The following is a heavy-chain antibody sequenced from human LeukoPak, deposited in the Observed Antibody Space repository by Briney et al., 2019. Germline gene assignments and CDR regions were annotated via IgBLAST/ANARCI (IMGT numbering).Heavy chain of an antibody. CDR1: GFILSTYW. Sequence: PGGSLRLSCEVSGFILSTYWMSWVRQAPGKGLEWVACIKEDGSEKYYVNSVKGRFTISRDNVKNSIYLQMNSLRGEDTAVYYCVRDGRWPLVGDFWGQGTLVVVSS. D-gene: IGHD4-23*01. J-gene: IGHJ4*02. CDR3: VRDGRWPLVGDF. CDR2: IKEDGSEK. V-gene: IGHV3-7*01.